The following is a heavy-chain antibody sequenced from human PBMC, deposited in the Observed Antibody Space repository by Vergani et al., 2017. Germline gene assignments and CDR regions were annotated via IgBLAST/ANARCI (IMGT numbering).Heavy chain of an antibody. Sequence: QVQLQESGPGLVKPSQTLSLTCTVSGASMSSVGYYWTWIRQSAGKRLEWIGDILGSGTANYNPSFQGRVSMSVATSKNQFSLTLSSVNAADTAVYYCARDGGLTTVVTPDWYFDLWGRGTLVTVSS. D-gene: IGHD4-23*01. V-gene: IGHV4-61*02. CDR2: ILGSGTA. J-gene: IGHJ2*01. CDR3: ARDGGLTTVVTPDWYFDL. CDR1: GASMSSVGYY.